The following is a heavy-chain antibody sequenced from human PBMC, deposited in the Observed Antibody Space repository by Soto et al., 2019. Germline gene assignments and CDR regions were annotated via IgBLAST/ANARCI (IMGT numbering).Heavy chain of an antibody. Sequence: RKHQGKGLEWIGYVYNSGSTNYNPSLKSRVTISEDTSKSQFSLKVNSMTAADTAVYYCARYRREAVAGYTLDNWGQGILVTVTS. CDR3: ARYRREAVAGYTLDN. D-gene: IGHD6-13*01. V-gene: IGHV4-59*01. J-gene: IGHJ4*02. CDR2: VYNSGST.